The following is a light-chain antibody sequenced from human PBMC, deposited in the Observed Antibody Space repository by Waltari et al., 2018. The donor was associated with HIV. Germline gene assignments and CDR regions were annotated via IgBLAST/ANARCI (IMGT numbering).Light chain of an antibody. J-gene: IGKJ3*01. CDR2: GAS. V-gene: IGKV3-15*01. CDR3: QQWNDWPLFT. CDR1: QRVSSY. Sequence: IVMTQSPATLPVSPGERVTLSCRASQRVSSYLAWYQQKPGQTPRLLIYGASTRATSSPPRFSGSGSETEFTLTISRLQSEDFAVYYCQQWNDWPLFTFGPGTKVEIK.